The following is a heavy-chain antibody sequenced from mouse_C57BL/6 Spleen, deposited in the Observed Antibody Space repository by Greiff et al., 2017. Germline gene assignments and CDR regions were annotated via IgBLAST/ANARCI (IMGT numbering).Heavy chain of an antibody. D-gene: IGHD2-1*01. CDR3: ASRGGNYD. V-gene: IGHV1-50*01. CDR2: IDPSDSYT. J-gene: IGHJ2*01. CDR1: GYTFTSYW. Sequence: VQLQQPGAELVKPGASVKLSCKASGYTFTSYWMQWVKQRPGQGLEWIGEIDPSDSYTNYNQKFKGKATLTVDTSCSTASMQHSSLTSEDSAVYYCASRGGNYDWGQGTTLTVSS.